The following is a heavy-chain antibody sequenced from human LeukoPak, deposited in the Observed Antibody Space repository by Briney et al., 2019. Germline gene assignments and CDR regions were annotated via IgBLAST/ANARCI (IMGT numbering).Heavy chain of an antibody. Sequence: SETLSLTYTVSGYSISSDYYWGWIRQPPGKGLEWIGNIYHSGNTNYNPSLKSRVTMSVDTSKNHFSLKLTSVTAADTAVYYCARGVAYWGQGTLVTISS. V-gene: IGHV4-38-2*02. CDR3: ARGVAY. J-gene: IGHJ4*02. CDR1: GYSISSDYY. CDR2: IYHSGNT.